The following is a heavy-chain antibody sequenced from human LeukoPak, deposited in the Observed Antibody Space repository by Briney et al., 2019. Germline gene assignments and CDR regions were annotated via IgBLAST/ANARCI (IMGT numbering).Heavy chain of an antibody. Sequence: PGGSLRLSCAASGFTFSSYAMHWVRQAPGKGLEWVAVISYDGSNKYYADSVKGRFTISRDNSKNTLYLQMNSLRAEDTAVYYCASEGSGNFDYWAREPWSPSPQ. J-gene: IGHJ4*02. D-gene: IGHD3-10*01. V-gene: IGHV3-30*04. CDR1: GFTFSSYA. CDR2: ISYDGSNK. CDR3: ASEGSGNFDY.